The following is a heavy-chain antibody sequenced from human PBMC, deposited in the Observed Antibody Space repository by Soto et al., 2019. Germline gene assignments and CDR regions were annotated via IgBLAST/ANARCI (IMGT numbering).Heavy chain of an antibody. Sequence: PGESLKISCKGSGYSFTSYWIGWVRQMPGKGLEWMGIIYPGDSDTRYSPSFQGQVTISADKSISTAYLQWSSLKASDTAMYYCARHRYYYDSSGYYSLAFHIWGQATMLTVSS. CDR2: IYPGDSDT. D-gene: IGHD3-22*01. CDR1: GYSFTSYW. J-gene: IGHJ3*02. V-gene: IGHV5-51*01. CDR3: ARHRYYYDSSGYYSLAFHI.